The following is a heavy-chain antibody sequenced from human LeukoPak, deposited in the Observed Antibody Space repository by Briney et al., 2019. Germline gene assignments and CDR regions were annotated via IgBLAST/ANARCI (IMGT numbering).Heavy chain of an antibody. Sequence: GGSLRLSCAASGFTFSSYGMSWVRQAPGKGLEWVSAISGSGGSTYYADSVKGRFTISRDNSKNTLYLQMNSLRAEDTAVYYCARKLWFGELDYWGQGTLVTVSS. D-gene: IGHD3-10*01. CDR1: GFTFSSYG. J-gene: IGHJ4*02. V-gene: IGHV3-23*01. CDR3: ARKLWFGELDY. CDR2: ISGSGGST.